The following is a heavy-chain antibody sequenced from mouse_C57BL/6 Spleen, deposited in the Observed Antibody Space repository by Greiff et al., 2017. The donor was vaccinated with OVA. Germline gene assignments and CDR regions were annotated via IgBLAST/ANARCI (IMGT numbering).Heavy chain of an antibody. D-gene: IGHD1-1*02. CDR1: GYSFTSCCY. J-gene: IGHJ3*01. Sequence: VQLQQSGPGLVKPSQSLSLTCSVTGYSFTSCCYWNWIRQFPGNQLEWMGYIGYDGSNNYNPSLKNRISITRDTSKNQFYLKLNSVTTEDTDTYYCATPYGHWGQGTLVTVSA. V-gene: IGHV3-6*01. CDR2: IGYDGSN. CDR3: ATPYGH.